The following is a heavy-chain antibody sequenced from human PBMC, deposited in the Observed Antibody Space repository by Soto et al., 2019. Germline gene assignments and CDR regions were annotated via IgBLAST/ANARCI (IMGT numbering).Heavy chain of an antibody. CDR1: GFTFSSYA. J-gene: IGHJ5*02. CDR3: AKMPRPRVIAVAASNWCDP. CDR2: ISGSGGST. Sequence: EVQLLESGGGLVQPGGSLRLSCAASGFTFSSYAMSWVRQAPGKGLEWVSAISGSGGSTYYADSVKGRFTISRDNSKNTLYLQMNSLRAEDTAVYYCAKMPRPRVIAVAASNWCDPWGQGTLVTVSS. V-gene: IGHV3-23*01. D-gene: IGHD6-19*01.